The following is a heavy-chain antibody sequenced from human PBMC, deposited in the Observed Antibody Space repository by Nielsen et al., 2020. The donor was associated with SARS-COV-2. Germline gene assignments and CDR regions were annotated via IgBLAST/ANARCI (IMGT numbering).Heavy chain of an antibody. J-gene: IGHJ4*02. CDR2: IYPGDSDT. CDR3: ARGPPAISLFDY. V-gene: IGHV5-51*01. CDR1: GYSFTSYW. Sequence: GSLRLSCKGSGYSFTSYWIGWVRQMPGKGLEWMGIIYPGDSDTRYSPSFQGQVTISADKSISTAYLQWSSLKASDTAMYYCARGPPAISLFDYWGQGTLVTVSS.